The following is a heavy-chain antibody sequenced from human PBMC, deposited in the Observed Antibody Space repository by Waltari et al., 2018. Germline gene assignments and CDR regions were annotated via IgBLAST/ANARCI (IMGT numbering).Heavy chain of an antibody. CDR2: TVKDETIR. CDR3: ARKGGRIAVAGMGY. V-gene: IGHV3-30-3*01. Sequence: QVQLVESGGGVVQPGGSLRLSCAASGFSFGASGMNWVRQAPGKGLEWISFTVKDETIRSYADSVKGRFTISRDNSRNTLYLQMDSLREEDTAIYYCARKGGRIAVAGMGYWGRGTLVTVSS. CDR1: GFSFGASG. J-gene: IGHJ4*02. D-gene: IGHD6-19*01.